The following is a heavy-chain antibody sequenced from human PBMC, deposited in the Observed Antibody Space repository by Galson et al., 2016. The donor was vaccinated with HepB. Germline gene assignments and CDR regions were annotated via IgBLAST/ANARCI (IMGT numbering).Heavy chain of an antibody. CDR1: GFTLSSHW. CDR2: ITRTSSHT. CDR3: ARDPTAPLWFGEVLTYDF. V-gene: IGHV3-21*01. Sequence: SLRLSCAASGFTLSSHWMHWVRQAPGKGLEWISGITRTSSHTDYVDSVKGRFSISRDNAKNSVYLQLNSLKAEDTGVYYCARDPTAPLWFGEVLTYDFWGQGTLVSVSS. J-gene: IGHJ4*02. D-gene: IGHD3-10*01.